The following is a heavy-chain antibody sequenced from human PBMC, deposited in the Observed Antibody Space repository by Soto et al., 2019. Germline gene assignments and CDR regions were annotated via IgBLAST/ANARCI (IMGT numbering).Heavy chain of an antibody. CDR2: IYYNGNT. J-gene: IGHJ3*01. CDR1: GVSITSGAYY. CDR3: ARARLRAVYAFDF. V-gene: IGHV4-31*03. D-gene: IGHD4-17*01. Sequence: SESLSLTCTLSGVSITSGAYYWTWVRQHPGKGLEWIGYIYYNGNTYFSPSLKSRLTISIDTSKNQFSLKLSSVTAADTAMYYCARARLRAVYAFDFWGQGTMVTVSS.